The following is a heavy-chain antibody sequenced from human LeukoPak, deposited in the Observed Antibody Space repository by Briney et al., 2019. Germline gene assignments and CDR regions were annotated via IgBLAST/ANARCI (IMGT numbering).Heavy chain of an antibody. CDR3: ARFGYVAAVDV. CDR1: GFSFSAYW. Sequence: PGGSLRLSCAASGFSFSAYWMTWVRQAPGTGLAWVASINPAESETYYVDPVKGRFSISRDNAKNLVYLQMNSLRAEDTAVYHCARFGYVAAVDVWGQGTPVTVSS. D-gene: IGHD2-15*01. CDR2: INPAESET. V-gene: IGHV3-7*01. J-gene: IGHJ4*02.